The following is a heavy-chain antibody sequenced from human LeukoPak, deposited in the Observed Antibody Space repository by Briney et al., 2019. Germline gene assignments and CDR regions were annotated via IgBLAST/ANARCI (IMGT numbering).Heavy chain of an antibody. CDR1: GGSISSGSYY. Sequence: SETLSLTCTVSGGSISSGSYYWSWIRQPAGKGLEWIGRFYTSGSTNYNPSLKSRVTISVDTSKNQFSLKLSSVTAADTAVYYCARDIGGSSGWYNYFDYWGQGTLVTVSS. V-gene: IGHV4-61*02. J-gene: IGHJ4*02. CDR3: ARDIGGSSGWYNYFDY. D-gene: IGHD6-19*01. CDR2: FYTSGST.